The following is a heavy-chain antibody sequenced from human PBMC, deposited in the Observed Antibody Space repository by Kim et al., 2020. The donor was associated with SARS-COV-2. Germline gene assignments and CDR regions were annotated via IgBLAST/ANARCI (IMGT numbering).Heavy chain of an antibody. Sequence: GGSLRLSCAASGFTFGSYSMSWVRQAPGKGPEWVSAISGSADVTNYADSVKGRFTISRDNSKNALYLQMTGLRADDTAVYYCAKGDGNSVSSFDYWGQGTLVTVSS. CDR1: GFTFGSYS. CDR2: ISGSADVT. V-gene: IGHV3-23*01. D-gene: IGHD2-21*01. J-gene: IGHJ4*02. CDR3: AKGDGNSVSSFDY.